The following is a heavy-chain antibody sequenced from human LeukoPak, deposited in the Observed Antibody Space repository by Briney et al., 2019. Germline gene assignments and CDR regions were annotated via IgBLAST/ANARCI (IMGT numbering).Heavy chain of an antibody. CDR3: ARHTPERYFDWLGYWYYMDV. Sequence: KSSETLSLTCAVYGGSFSGYYWSWIRQPPGKVLEWIGEINHSGSTNYNPSLKSRVTISVDTSKNQFSLKLSSVTAADTAVYYCARHTPERYFDWLGYWYYMDVWGKGTTVTISS. CDR1: GGSFSGYY. V-gene: IGHV4-34*01. CDR2: INHSGST. D-gene: IGHD3-9*01. J-gene: IGHJ6*03.